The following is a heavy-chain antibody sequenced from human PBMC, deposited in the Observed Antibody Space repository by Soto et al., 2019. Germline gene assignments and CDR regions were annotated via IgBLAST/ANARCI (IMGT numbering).Heavy chain of an antibody. CDR2: IYHSGTT. D-gene: IGHD3-10*01. Sequence: PSETLSLTCTVSGGSISSGGHYWSWIRQHPGKGLEWIGYIYHSGTTYYNPSLNSRITISVDTSKNHFSLKLSSVTAADTAVYYCASSTVRERAFVYWGQGTLVTVSS. J-gene: IGHJ4*02. CDR1: GGSISSGGHY. V-gene: IGHV4-31*03. CDR3: ASSTVRERAFVY.